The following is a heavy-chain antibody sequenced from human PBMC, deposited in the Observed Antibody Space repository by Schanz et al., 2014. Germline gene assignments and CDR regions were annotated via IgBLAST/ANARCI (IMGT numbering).Heavy chain of an antibody. CDR2: ISGSGGST. CDR3: ARGGATRFDY. Sequence: EVQVVESGGDLVQPGGSLRLSCAVSGCTFSNYGMGWVRQAPGKGLEWVSAISGSGGSTYYADSVKGRFTISRDNAKNSLYLQMNSLRDEDTAVYYCARGGATRFDYWGQGTLVTVSS. D-gene: IGHD1-26*01. V-gene: IGHV3-23*04. CDR1: GCTFSNYG. J-gene: IGHJ4*02.